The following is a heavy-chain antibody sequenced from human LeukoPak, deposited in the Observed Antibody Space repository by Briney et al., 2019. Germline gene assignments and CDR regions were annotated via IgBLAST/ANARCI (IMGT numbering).Heavy chain of an antibody. CDR2: INPNTGGT. V-gene: IGHV1-2*06. J-gene: IGHJ3*02. CDR1: GYTFTNYY. D-gene: IGHD2-8*01. Sequence: GASVKVSCKASGYTFTNYYIHWVRQAPGRGLEWMGRINPNTGGTNYVQKFQGRVTMTRDTSISTAYMELSRLRSDDTAIYFCATNIQENAFDIWGQGTMVTVSS. CDR3: ATNIQENAFDI.